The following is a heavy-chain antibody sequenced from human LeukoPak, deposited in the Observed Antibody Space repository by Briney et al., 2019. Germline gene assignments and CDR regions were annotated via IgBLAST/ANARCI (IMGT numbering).Heavy chain of an antibody. CDR3: AKFHATWYGDT. D-gene: IGHD6-13*01. V-gene: IGHV5-51*01. CDR1: GYHFSTYW. CDR2: IYPGNSHT. Sequence: GESLKISFQGSGYHFSTYWIVWVRQMPGKGLEWMGIIYPGNSHTRHSPSFQGQVTISADTSISTAYLHWSSLQSSDTAMYYCAKFHATWYGDTWGQGTLVTVPS. J-gene: IGHJ4*02.